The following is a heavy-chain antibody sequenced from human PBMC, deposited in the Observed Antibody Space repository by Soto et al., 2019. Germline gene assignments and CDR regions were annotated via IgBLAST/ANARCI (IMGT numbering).Heavy chain of an antibody. CDR1: GFTFSSYG. V-gene: IGHV3-33*01. D-gene: IGHD3-10*01. Sequence: QVQLVESGGGVVQPGRSLRLSCAASGFTFSSYGMHWVRQAPGKGLEWVAVIWYDGSNKYYADSVKGRFTISRDNSKNTLYLQMNSLRAEDTAVYYCARDPLWFAPKVPDYWGQGTLVTVSS. J-gene: IGHJ4*02. CDR3: ARDPLWFAPKVPDY. CDR2: IWYDGSNK.